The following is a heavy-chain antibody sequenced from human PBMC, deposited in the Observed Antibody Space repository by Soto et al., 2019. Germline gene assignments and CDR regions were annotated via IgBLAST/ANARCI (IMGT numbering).Heavy chain of an antibody. CDR1: GVSISSSY. CDR3: ARGGNRYSNTESGVGGFDF. D-gene: IGHD5-12*01. J-gene: IGHJ4*02. V-gene: IGHV4-59*01. Sequence: SETLSLTCTVSGVSISSSYWSWIRQSPGTGLEWIGYIYYTGTTNYNPSLKRRVTISLDTAKNQFSLNVNSLTTADTAVYFCARGGNRYSNTESGVGGFDFWGQGTLVTVSS. CDR2: IYYTGTT.